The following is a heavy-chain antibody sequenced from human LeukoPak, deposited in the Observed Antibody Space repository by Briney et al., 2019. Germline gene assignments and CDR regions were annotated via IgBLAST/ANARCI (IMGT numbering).Heavy chain of an antibody. CDR3: ARDLWFGFQYGMDV. D-gene: IGHD3-10*01. CDR2: IYTSGRT. Sequence: SQTLSLTCTVSGGSIGSGPYYWSWIRQPAGKGLEWIGRIYTSGRTDYSPSLKSRVTISADTSKNHFSLKLSSVTAADTAVYYCARDLWFGFQYGMDVWGQGTTVTVSS. J-gene: IGHJ6*02. V-gene: IGHV4-61*02. CDR1: GGSIGSGPYY.